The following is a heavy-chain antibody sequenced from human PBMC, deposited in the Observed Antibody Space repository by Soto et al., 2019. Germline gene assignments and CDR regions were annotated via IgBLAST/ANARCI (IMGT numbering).Heavy chain of an antibody. V-gene: IGHV4-31*03. J-gene: IGHJ4*02. CDR1: GGSISSGGYY. Sequence: SETLSLTCTVSGGSISSGGYYWSWIRQHPGKGLEWIGYIYYSGSTYYNPSLKSRVTISVDTSKNQFSLKLSSVTAADTAVYYCARDQDIAVAGPSDYWGQGTLVTVSS. CDR3: ARDQDIAVAGPSDY. CDR2: IYYSGST. D-gene: IGHD6-19*01.